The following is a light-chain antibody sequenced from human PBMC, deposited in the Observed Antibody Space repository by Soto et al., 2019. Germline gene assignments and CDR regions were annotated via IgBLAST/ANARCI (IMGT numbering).Light chain of an antibody. CDR1: QSVDRY. CDR2: DAF. CDR3: QQRDNGLT. J-gene: IGKJ4*01. V-gene: IGKV3-11*01. Sequence: EVVLTQSPATLSLSPGERATLSCRASQSVDRYLAWYQQKPGQAPRLLIFDAFNRPTGIPARFSGSGSGTDFTLTISSLEPEDFVVYYCQQRDNGLTFGGGTKV.